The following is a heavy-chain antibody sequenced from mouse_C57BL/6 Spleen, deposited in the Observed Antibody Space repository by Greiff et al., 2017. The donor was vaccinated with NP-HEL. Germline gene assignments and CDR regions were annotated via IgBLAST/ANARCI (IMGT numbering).Heavy chain of an antibody. CDR3: AINWSFDY. J-gene: IGHJ2*01. Sequence: QVQLKESGAELARPGASVKMSCKASGYTFTSYTMHWVNQRPGQGLEWIGYINPSSGYTKYNQKFKDKATLTADKSSSTAYMQLSSLTSEDSAVYYCAINWSFDYWGQGTTLTVSS. CDR2: INPSSGYT. D-gene: IGHD4-1*01. V-gene: IGHV1-4*01. CDR1: GYTFTSYT.